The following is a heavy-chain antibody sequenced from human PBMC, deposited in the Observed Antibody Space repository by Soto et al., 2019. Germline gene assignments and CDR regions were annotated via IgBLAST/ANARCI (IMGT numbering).Heavy chain of an antibody. CDR2: IYYSGST. Sequence: SETLSLTCTLPAGSISSGDYYWSWIRQPPGKGLEWIGYIYYSGSTYYNPSLKSRVTISVDTSKNQFSLKLSSVTAADTAVYYCARAIVVVPAAHYYYGMDVWGQGTTVTVSS. CDR1: AGSISSGDYY. J-gene: IGHJ6*02. CDR3: ARAIVVVPAAHYYYGMDV. V-gene: IGHV4-30-4*01. D-gene: IGHD2-2*01.